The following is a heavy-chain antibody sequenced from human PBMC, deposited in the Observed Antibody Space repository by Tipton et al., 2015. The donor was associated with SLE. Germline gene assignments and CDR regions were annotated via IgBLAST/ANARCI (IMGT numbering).Heavy chain of an antibody. V-gene: IGHV4-4*02. CDR1: GGSISSSNW. CDR3: ARALQNYFDY. Sequence: TLSLTCAVSGGSISSSNWWSWVRQPPGKGLEWIGEIYHSGSTYYNPSLKSRVTISIDTSKNQFSLKLSSVTAADTAVYYCARALQNYFDYWAREPWSPS. J-gene: IGHJ4*02. CDR2: IYHSGST.